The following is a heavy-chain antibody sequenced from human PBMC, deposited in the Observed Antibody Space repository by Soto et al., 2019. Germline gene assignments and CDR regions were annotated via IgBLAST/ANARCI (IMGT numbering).Heavy chain of an antibody. J-gene: IGHJ3*01. CDR1: GGTLSKHA. Sequence: QVQLVQSGAEVKKPGSSVKVSCKASGGTLSKHAITWVRRAPGQGLEWLGGIIPMFGIPNYPQKFQGRVTISAGDSTNTSHMELNSLTSEDTTIYYCARGGTSGWLKGAYDVWGQGTMVTVS. V-gene: IGHV1-69*01. CDR3: ARGGTSGWLKGAYDV. CDR2: IIPMFGIP. D-gene: IGHD6-19*01.